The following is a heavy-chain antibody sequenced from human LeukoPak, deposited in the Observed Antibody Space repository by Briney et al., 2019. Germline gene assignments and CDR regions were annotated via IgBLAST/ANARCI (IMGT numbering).Heavy chain of an antibody. CDR3: ARWPASGYYDSRAKYYFDY. D-gene: IGHD3-22*01. J-gene: IGHJ4*02. V-gene: IGHV1-2*02. Sequence: ASVKVSCKASGYTFTGYYMHGVRQAPGQGREWRGWINPNSGGTNYAQKSRGRVTMTRDTSISTAYMELSRLRSDDTAVYYCARWPASGYYDSRAKYYFDYWGQGTLVTVSS. CDR1: GYTFTGYY. CDR2: INPNSGGT.